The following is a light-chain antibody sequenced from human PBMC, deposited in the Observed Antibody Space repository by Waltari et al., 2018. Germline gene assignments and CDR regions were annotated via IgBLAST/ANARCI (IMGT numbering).Light chain of an antibody. J-gene: IGKJ2*01. CDR1: QSVSDY. CDR3: QQSYTTPYT. CDR2: NAS. Sequence: DIQMTQSPSYLSASLGDRVTITCRASQSVSDYLNWYQQKPGKAPRLLIYNASSLQSGVPSTFSGSGSGTEFTLTISSLQIEDFATYYCQQSYTTPYTFGQGTKLEIK. V-gene: IGKV1-39*01.